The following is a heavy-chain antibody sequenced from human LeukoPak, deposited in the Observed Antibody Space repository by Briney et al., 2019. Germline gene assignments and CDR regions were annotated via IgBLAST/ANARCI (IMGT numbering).Heavy chain of an antibody. Sequence: SETLSLTCSVSGGSITNYYWGWIRQPPGKGLEWIGNIYYSGNTYYNPSLESRVTISVDTSKNQFSLKLTSLTAADTAVYYCARTYYLYYHMDVWGKGTTVTVSS. CDR2: IYYSGNT. CDR1: GGSITNYY. J-gene: IGHJ6*03. CDR3: ARTYYLYYHMDV. V-gene: IGHV4-39*01.